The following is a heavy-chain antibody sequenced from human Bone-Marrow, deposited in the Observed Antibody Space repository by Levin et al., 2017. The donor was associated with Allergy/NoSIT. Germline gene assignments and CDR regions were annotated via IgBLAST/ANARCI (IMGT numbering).Heavy chain of an antibody. CDR1: GYTFTSYD. CDR3: ARGDGYSSSWVYYYYGMDV. D-gene: IGHD6-13*01. V-gene: IGHV1-8*01. Sequence: GESLKISCKASGYTFTSYDINWVRQATGQGLEWMGWMNPNSGNTGYAQKFQGRVTMTRNTSISTAYMELSSLRSEDTAVYYCARGDGYSSSWVYYYYGMDVWGQGTTVTVSS. CDR2: MNPNSGNT. J-gene: IGHJ6*02.